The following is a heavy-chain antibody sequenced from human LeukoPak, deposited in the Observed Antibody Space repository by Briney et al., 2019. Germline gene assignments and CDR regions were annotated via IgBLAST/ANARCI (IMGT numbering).Heavy chain of an antibody. CDR1: GFTFSSYA. CDR3: AKGSYYDSSGSFYFDY. Sequence: PGGSLRLSCAASGFTFSSYAMHWVRQAPGKGLEWVAVILYDGSNNYYADSVKGRFTISRDNSKNTLYVQVNSLGTEDTAAYYCAKGSYYDSSGSFYFDYWGQGTPVTVSS. CDR2: ILYDGSNN. J-gene: IGHJ4*02. V-gene: IGHV3-30*04. D-gene: IGHD3-22*01.